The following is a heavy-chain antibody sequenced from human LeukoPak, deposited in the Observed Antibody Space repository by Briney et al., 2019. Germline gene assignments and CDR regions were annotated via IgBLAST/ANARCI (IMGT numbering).Heavy chain of an antibody. J-gene: IGHJ5*02. CDR1: GGSISSYY. V-gene: IGHV4-4*07. CDR2: IYTSGST. Sequence: PSETLSLTCTVSGGSISSYYWSWIRQPAGKGLEWIGRIYTSGSTNYNPSLKSRVTISVDTSKNQFSLKLSSVTAADTAVYYCARGGVLYDFWSGSGGFDPWGQGTLVTVSS. D-gene: IGHD3-3*01. CDR3: ARGGVLYDFWSGSGGFDP.